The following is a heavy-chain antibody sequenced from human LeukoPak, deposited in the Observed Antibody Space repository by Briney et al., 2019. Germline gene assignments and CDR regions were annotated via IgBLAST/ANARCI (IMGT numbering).Heavy chain of an antibody. J-gene: IGHJ4*02. D-gene: IGHD2-15*01. Sequence: GGSLRLSCAASGFRFTCYWMTWVRQAPGKGLEWVGNIGQDGSAKNYADSVKGRFTISRDNAKNSVFLQMNSLRAEDTAFYYCGNQCSGGICPENWGRGTLVTVSS. CDR3: GNQCSGGICPEN. CDR2: IGQDGSAK. CDR1: GFRFTCYW. V-gene: IGHV3-7*01.